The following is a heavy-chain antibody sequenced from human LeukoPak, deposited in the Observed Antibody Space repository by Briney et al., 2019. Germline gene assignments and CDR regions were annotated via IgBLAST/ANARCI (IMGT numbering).Heavy chain of an antibody. CDR2: MNPNSGNT. J-gene: IGHJ5*02. V-gene: IGHV1-8*01. CDR3: ASLRYDSSGYYRERGFDP. CDR1: GYTFTSYD. D-gene: IGHD3-22*01. Sequence: ASVKVSCKASGYTFTSYDINWARQATGQGLEWMGWMNPNSGNTGYAQKFQGRVTMTRNTSISTAYMELSSLRSEDTAVYYCASLRYDSSGYYRERGFDPWGQGTLVTVSS.